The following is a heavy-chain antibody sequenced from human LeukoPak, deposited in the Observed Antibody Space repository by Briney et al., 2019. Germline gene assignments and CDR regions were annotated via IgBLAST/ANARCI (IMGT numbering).Heavy chain of an antibody. D-gene: IGHD2-2*01. CDR1: GFTFSNYG. J-gene: IGHJ4*02. CDR3: ARDSCSSTSCSIDY. Sequence: GGSLRLSCAASGFTFSNYGMHWVRQAPGKGLEWVAVIWYDGSNKYYGDSVKGRFTISRDNSKNTLYLQMNSLRAEDTAVYYCARDSCSSTSCSIDYWGQGTLVTVSS. CDR2: IWYDGSNK. V-gene: IGHV3-33*01.